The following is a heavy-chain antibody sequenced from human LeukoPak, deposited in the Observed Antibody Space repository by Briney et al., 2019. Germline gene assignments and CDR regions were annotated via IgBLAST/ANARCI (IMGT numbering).Heavy chain of an antibody. CDR2: INHSGST. CDR1: GGSFSGYY. V-gene: IGHV4-34*01. J-gene: IGHJ4*02. D-gene: IGHD3-10*01. Sequence: PSETLSLTCAVYGGSFSGYYWSWIRQPPGKGLEWIGEINHSGSTNYNPSLKSRVTISVDTSKNQFSLKLSSVTAADTAVYYCAILYGSGRYFDYWGQGTQVTVSS. CDR3: AILYGSGRYFDY.